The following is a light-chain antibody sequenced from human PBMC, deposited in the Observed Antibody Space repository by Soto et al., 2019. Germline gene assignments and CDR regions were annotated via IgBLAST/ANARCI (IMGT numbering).Light chain of an antibody. CDR2: GNN. J-gene: IGLJ2*01. CDR1: SANIGAGYD. V-gene: IGLV1-40*01. CDR3: QSYDSSLRVDVV. Sequence: QSVLTQPPSISGAPGQSITISCTGSSANIGAGYDVHCYQQFPGTAPKLLIHGNNDRPSGVSDRFSASKSGTSASLAITGLQTEDEADYYCQSYDSSLRVDVVFGGGPKLTVL.